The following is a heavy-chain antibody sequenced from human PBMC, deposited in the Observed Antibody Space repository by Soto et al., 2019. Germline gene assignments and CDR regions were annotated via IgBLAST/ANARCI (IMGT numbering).Heavy chain of an antibody. V-gene: IGHV1-69*01. D-gene: IGHD6-6*01. CDR1: VGTFSSYA. Sequence: QVQLVQSGAEVKKPGSSVKVSCKASVGTFSSYAISWVRQAPGQGLEWMGGIIPIFGTANYAQKFQGRVTITADESTSTAYMELSSLRSADTAVYYCARGPRGIAALPWYYGMDVWGQGTTVTVSS. CDR3: ARGPRGIAALPWYYGMDV. CDR2: IIPIFGTA. J-gene: IGHJ6*02.